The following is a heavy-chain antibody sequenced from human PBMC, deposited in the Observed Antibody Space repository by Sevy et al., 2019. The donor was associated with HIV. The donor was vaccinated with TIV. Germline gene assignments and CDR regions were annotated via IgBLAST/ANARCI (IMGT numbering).Heavy chain of an antibody. Sequence: SETLSLTCAVYGGSFSGYYWSWIRQPPGKGLERIGEINHSGSTNYNPSLKSRVTISVDTSKNQFSLKLSSVTAADTAVYYCARALADYDILTGYYRGAYYFDYWGQGTLVTVSS. CDR3: ARALADYDILTGYYRGAYYFDY. V-gene: IGHV4-34*01. CDR1: GGSFSGYY. J-gene: IGHJ4*02. CDR2: INHSGST. D-gene: IGHD3-9*01.